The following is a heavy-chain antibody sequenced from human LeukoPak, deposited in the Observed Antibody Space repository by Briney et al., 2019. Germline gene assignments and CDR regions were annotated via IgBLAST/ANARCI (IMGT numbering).Heavy chain of an antibody. CDR2: IWYDGSNK. Sequence: GGSLRLSCAAAGFTFSSYGMHWVRQAPGKGLEWVAVIWYDGSNKYYAESVKGRFTISRDNSKNTLYLQMNSLRAEDTAVYYCAKDYPTPAHWGQGTLVTVSS. J-gene: IGHJ4*02. CDR3: AKDYPTPAH. V-gene: IGHV3-33*06. CDR1: GFTFSSYG.